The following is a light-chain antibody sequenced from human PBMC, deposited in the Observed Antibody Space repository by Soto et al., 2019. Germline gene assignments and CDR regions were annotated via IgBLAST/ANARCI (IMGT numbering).Light chain of an antibody. CDR1: QSIRYY. J-gene: IGKJ1*01. V-gene: IGKV1-5*01. CDR2: GAS. CDR3: QHHNSYSQT. Sequence: DIQLTQSPPTLSASVGDRVTITCRASQSIRYYLAWYQQMPGKAPKLLIYGASSLQSGVPSRFSGSGSGTEFTLTISSLQPDDNATYFCQHHNSYSQTFVQGTKV.